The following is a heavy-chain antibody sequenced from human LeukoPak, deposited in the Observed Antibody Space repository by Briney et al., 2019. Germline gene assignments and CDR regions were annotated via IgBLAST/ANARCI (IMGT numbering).Heavy chain of an antibody. D-gene: IGHD5-18*01. J-gene: IGHJ4*02. V-gene: IGHV3-53*01. Sequence: GGSLRLSCAASGFTVSSNYMSWVRQAPGKGLEWVSSLYSGGSTYYADSVMGRFTISRDNSKNTLYFQMNSLRAEDTAVHYCAREGRDTAGYFDYWGQGTLVTVSS. CDR2: LYSGGST. CDR1: GFTVSSNY. CDR3: AREGRDTAGYFDY.